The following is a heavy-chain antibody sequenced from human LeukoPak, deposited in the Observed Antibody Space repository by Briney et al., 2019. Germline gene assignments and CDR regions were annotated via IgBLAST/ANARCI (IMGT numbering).Heavy chain of an antibody. J-gene: IGHJ6*02. CDR1: GGSISGYY. CDR2: IYYNGNT. D-gene: IGHD1-26*01. V-gene: IGHV4-59*01. Sequence: SETLSLTCTVSGGSISGYYWSWIRQPPGKGLEWIAYIYYNGNTNYSPSLKSRVTMSVDTSKNLFSLKVSSVTAADTAVYYCARGRSNYYGMDVWGQGTTVTVSS. CDR3: ARGRSNYYGMDV.